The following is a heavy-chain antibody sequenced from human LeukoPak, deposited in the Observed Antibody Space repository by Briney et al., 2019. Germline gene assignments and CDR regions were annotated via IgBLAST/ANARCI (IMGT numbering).Heavy chain of an antibody. V-gene: IGHV4-59*02. CDR2: IYYSGST. J-gene: IGHJ4*02. CDR1: GGSVSSYY. Sequence: PSETLSLTCTVSGGSVSSYYWSWIRQPPGKGLEWIGYIYYSGSTNYNPSLKSRVTISVDTSKNQFSLKMSSVTAADTAVYYCARVDCSSASCVFFGYWGQGTLVTVSS. CDR3: ARVDCSSASCVFFGY. D-gene: IGHD2-2*01.